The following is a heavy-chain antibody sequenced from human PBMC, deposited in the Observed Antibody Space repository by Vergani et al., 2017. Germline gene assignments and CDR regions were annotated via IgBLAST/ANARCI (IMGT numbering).Heavy chain of an antibody. D-gene: IGHD7-27*01. J-gene: IGHJ4*02. CDR1: GYIFTGYY. CDR2: INPKSGDT. CDR3: ARDPARNWGENPGPFDY. Sequence: QVQPVQSGAEVKKPGASMQVSCKTSGYIFTGYYMHWVRLAPGQGLEWMGGINPKSGDTKYAQKFQGRVTMTRDTSINTAYMALSRLRGDDTAVYYCARDPARNWGENPGPFDYWGQGTLVTVSS. V-gene: IGHV1-2*02.